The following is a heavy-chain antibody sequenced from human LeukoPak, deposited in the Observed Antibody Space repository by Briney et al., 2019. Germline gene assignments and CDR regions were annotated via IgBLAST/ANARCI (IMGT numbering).Heavy chain of an antibody. CDR3: ARRGGYSSSRPRYFDY. V-gene: IGHV4-34*01. D-gene: IGHD6-13*01. Sequence: SETLSLTCAVYGGSFSGYYWSWIRQPPGKGLEWIGEINHSGTTNYNPSLKSRVTISVDTSKNQFSLKLSSVTAADTAVYYCARRGGYSSSRPRYFDYWGQGTLVTVSS. CDR2: INHSGTT. CDR1: GGSFSGYY. J-gene: IGHJ4*02.